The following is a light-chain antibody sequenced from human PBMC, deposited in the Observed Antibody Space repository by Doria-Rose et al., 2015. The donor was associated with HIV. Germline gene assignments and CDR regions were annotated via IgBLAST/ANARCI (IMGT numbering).Light chain of an antibody. CDR3: SSYAGSSNFV. CDR2: EVS. J-gene: IGLJ2*01. Sequence: QSVLIQPPSASGSPGQSVTISCTGTSSDVGGYNYVSWYQQHPGKASKLMTYEVSKQPSGVLDRFSVSKSGNTASLTVSGLQAEDEADYYCSSYAGSSNFVFGGGTKLTVL. CDR1: SSDVGGYNY. V-gene: IGLV2-8*01.